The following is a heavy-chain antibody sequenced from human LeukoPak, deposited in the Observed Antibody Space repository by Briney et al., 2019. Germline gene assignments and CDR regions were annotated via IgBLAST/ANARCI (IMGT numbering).Heavy chain of an antibody. J-gene: IGHJ4*02. D-gene: IGHD7-27*01. V-gene: IGHV4-61*05. CDR1: GGSISSSSYY. CDR2: IYYSGST. CDR3: ARLAWGRLDY. Sequence: PSETLSLTCTVSGGSISSSSYYWGWIRQPPGKGLEWIGYIYYSGSTNYNPSLKSRVTISVDTSKNQFSLKLSSVTAADTAVYYCARLAWGRLDYWGQGTLVTVSS.